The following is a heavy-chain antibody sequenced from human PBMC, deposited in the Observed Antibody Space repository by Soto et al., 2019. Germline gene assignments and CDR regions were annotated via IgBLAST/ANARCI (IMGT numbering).Heavy chain of an antibody. CDR2: ISAYNGNT. CDR1: GYTFTSYG. D-gene: IGHD3-22*01. CDR3: ASRIVVVTDPRDRGFAY. Sequence: ASVKVSCKASGYTFTSYGISWVRQAPGQGLEWMGWISAYNGNTNYAQKLQGRVTMTTDTSTSTAYMELRSLRSEDTAIYYCASRIVVVTDPRDRGFAYWGQGTPVTVSS. V-gene: IGHV1-18*04. J-gene: IGHJ4*02.